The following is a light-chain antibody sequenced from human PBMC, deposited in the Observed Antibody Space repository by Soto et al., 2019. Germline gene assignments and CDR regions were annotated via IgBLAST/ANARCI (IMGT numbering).Light chain of an antibody. V-gene: IGKV1-12*01. CDR2: GAS. CDR1: QAISTC. J-gene: IGKJ2*01. Sequence: DIQLTQSPSSVSASVGDRVTLTCRASQAISTCLAGYQQKPGKAPQLLIFGASSLQSGVPSRFSGRGSGTDFTLPISSLQPEDFATYSCQQTNYFPYTFGQGAKLDIK. CDR3: QQTNYFPYT.